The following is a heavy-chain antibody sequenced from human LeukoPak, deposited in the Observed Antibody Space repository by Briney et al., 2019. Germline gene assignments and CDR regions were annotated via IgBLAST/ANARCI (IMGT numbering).Heavy chain of an antibody. CDR3: ARERGSGISY. J-gene: IGHJ4*02. CDR1: GFTFSSYE. CDR2: ISSSGSTI. Sequence: GSLRLSCAASGFTFSSYEMNWVRQAPGKGLEWVSYISSSGSTIYYADSVKGRFTISRDNAKNSLYLQMNSPRAEDTAVYYCARERGSGISYWGQGTLVTVSS. V-gene: IGHV3-48*03. D-gene: IGHD3-10*01.